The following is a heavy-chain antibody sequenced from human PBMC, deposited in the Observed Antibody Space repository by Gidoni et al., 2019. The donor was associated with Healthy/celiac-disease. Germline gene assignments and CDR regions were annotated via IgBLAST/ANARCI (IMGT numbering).Heavy chain of an antibody. CDR3: AKDLLPGMGATGTDY. CDR1: GFTFSSYG. V-gene: IGHV3-30*18. D-gene: IGHD1-26*01. J-gene: IGHJ4*02. Sequence: QVQLVESGGGVVQPGRSLRLSWAASGFTFSSYGMPWVRQAPGKGLECVAVISYDGSNKYYADSVKGRFTISRDNSKNTLYLQMNSLRAEDTAVYYCAKDLLPGMGATGTDYWGQGTLVTVSS. CDR2: ISYDGSNK.